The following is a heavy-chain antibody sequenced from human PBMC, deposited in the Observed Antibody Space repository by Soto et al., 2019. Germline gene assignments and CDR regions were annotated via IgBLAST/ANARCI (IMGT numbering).Heavy chain of an antibody. CDR2: ISGSGGST. Sequence: GSLRLSCAASGFTFSSYAMSWVRQAPGKGLEWVSAISGSGGSTYYADSVKGRFTISRDNSKNTLYLQMNSLRAEDTAVYYCAKDQQGVRGVIIYYYYYGMDVWGQGTTVTVSS. CDR3: AKDQQGVRGVIIYYYYYGMDV. CDR1: GFTFSSYA. J-gene: IGHJ6*02. D-gene: IGHD3-10*01. V-gene: IGHV3-23*01.